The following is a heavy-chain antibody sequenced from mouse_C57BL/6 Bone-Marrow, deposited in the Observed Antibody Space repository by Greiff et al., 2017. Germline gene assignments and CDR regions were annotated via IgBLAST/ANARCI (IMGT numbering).Heavy chain of an antibody. CDR3: TRSLIYYGTNY. D-gene: IGHD1-1*01. V-gene: IGHV14-2*01. Sequence: EVQLQQSGAELVKPGASVKLSCTASGFNIKDYYIHWVKQRTEQGLEWIGGIDPEDGETKYAPKFQDKATITADTSSNTAYLQLSSLTSEDTAVYYCTRSLIYYGTNYWGQGTTLTVSS. CDR2: IDPEDGET. J-gene: IGHJ2*01. CDR1: GFNIKDYY.